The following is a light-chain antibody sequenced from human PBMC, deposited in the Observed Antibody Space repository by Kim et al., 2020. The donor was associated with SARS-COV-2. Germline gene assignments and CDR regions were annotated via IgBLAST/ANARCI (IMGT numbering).Light chain of an antibody. J-gene: IGLJ1*01. V-gene: IGLV2-14*04. CDR2: DVT. CDR1: SSDVGGYNY. Sequence: GQSITISCTGTSSDVGGYNYVSWYQQHPGKAPKLIIYDVTKRPSGVSIRFSGSKSGNTASLTISGLQAEDEADYYCSSYTSSSTYVFGTGTKVTVL. CDR3: SSYTSSSTYV.